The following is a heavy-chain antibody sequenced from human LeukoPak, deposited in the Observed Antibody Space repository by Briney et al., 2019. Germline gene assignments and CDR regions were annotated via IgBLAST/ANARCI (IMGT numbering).Heavy chain of an antibody. Sequence: ASETLSLTCIVSGGSISSYHWSWIRQPPGKGLEWIGYIYYSGSTNYNPSLKSRVTISVDTSKNQFSLKLSSVTAADTAVYYCARLDIVVVPAATHWYFDLWGRGTLVTVSS. CDR3: ARLDIVVVPAATHWYFDL. D-gene: IGHD2-2*01. V-gene: IGHV4-59*08. CDR1: GGSISSYH. CDR2: IYYSGST. J-gene: IGHJ2*01.